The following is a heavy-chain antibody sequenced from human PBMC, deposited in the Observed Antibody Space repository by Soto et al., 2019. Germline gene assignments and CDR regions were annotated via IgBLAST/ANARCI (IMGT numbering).Heavy chain of an antibody. D-gene: IGHD3-3*01. Sequence: SETLSLTCTVSGGSISSSSYYWGWIRQPPGKGLEWIGSIYYSGGTYYNPSLKSRVTISVDTSKNQFSLKLSSVAAADTAVYYCARHGVVFGVVTTNWFDPWGQGTLVTVSS. CDR3: ARHGVVFGVVTTNWFDP. CDR2: IYYSGGT. CDR1: GGSISSSSYY. J-gene: IGHJ5*02. V-gene: IGHV4-39*01.